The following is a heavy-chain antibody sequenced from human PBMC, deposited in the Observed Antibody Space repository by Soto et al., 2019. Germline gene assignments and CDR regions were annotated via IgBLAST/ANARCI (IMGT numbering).Heavy chain of an antibody. CDR3: ARHSSSSLGYYYYYYMDV. V-gene: IGHV4-59*08. CDR1: GGSISSYY. CDR2: IYYSGST. J-gene: IGHJ6*03. Sequence: SETLSLTCTVSGGSISSYYWSWIRQPPGKGLEWIGYIYYSGSTNYNPSLKSRVTISVDTSKNQFSLKLSSVTAADTAVYYCARHSSSSLGYYYYYYMDVWGKGTTVTVSS. D-gene: IGHD6-6*01.